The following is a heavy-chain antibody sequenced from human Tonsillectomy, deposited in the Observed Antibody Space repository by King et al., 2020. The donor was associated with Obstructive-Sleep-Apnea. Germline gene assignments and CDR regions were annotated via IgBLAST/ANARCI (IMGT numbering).Heavy chain of an antibody. CDR3: ARGAVGDSGSYFGY. CDR1: GFTFSDFY. J-gene: IGHJ4*02. CDR2: IIGRTYYT. Sequence: HVQLVESGGGLVKPGGSLRLSCAASGFTFSDFYMIWIRQAPGKGLEWLSYIIGRTYYTNYADSVKGRFTISRDNAKNPLYLQMNSVRAEDTAVYYCARGAVGDSGSYFGYWGQGTLVTVSS. D-gene: IGHD1-26*01. V-gene: IGHV3-11*06.